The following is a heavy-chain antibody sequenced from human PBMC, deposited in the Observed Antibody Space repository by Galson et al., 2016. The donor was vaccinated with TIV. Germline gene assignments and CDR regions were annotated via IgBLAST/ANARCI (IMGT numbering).Heavy chain of an antibody. CDR3: AREGYSFGVYFHGMNV. CDR2: IYYTGRT. J-gene: IGHJ6*02. CDR1: GGSITSVDYY. V-gene: IGHV4-30-4*01. D-gene: IGHD5-18*01. Sequence: LSLTCTVSGGSITSVDYYWSWVRQPPGKGLEWIGYIYYTGRTDYNPSLKGRVSISVDMSKNQFSLNLSSLTAADTAVYFCAREGYSFGVYFHGMNVWGQGTTVTVSS.